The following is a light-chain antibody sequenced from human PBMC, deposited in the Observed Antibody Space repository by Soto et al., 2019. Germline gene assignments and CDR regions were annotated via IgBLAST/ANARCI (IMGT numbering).Light chain of an antibody. CDR2: AAS. V-gene: IGKV1-8*01. J-gene: IGKJ4*01. CDR3: QQYYSYPPT. Sequence: AIRMTQSPSSLSASTGDRVTITCRASQGISSYLAWYQQKPGKAPKLLIYAASTLQSGVPSRFSGSGSGTDFTPTISCLQSEDFATYYCQQYYSYPPTFGGGTKVDIK. CDR1: QGISSY.